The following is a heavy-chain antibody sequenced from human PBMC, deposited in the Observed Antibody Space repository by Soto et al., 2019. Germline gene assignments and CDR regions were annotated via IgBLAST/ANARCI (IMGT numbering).Heavy chain of an antibody. V-gene: IGHV2-5*02. CDR3: AHYGSGTYYTLAPYYFDY. Sequence: TLSLTCTVAGGSISGHYWSWIRQPTGKALEWLALIYWDDDKRYSPSLKSRLTITKDTSKNQVVLTMTNMDPVDTATYYCAHYGSGTYYTLAPYYFDYWGQGTLVTVSS. CDR2: IYWDDDK. J-gene: IGHJ4*02. D-gene: IGHD3-10*01. CDR1: GGSISGHYWS.